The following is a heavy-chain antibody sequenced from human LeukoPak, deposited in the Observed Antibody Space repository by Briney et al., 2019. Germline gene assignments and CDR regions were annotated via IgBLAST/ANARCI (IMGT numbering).Heavy chain of an antibody. J-gene: IGHJ5*02. Sequence: ASVKVSCKASGYTFTSYGISWVRQATGQGLEWMGWMNPNSGNTGYAQKFQGRVTMTRNTSISTAYMELSSLRSEDTAVYYCARALSNILTGYHNWFDPWGQGTLVTVSS. D-gene: IGHD3-9*01. CDR2: MNPNSGNT. CDR3: ARALSNILTGYHNWFDP. V-gene: IGHV1-8*02. CDR1: GYTFTSYG.